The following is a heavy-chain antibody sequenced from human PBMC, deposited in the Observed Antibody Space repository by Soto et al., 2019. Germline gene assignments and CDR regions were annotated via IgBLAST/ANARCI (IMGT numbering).Heavy chain of an antibody. CDR2: IYHSGNT. CDR3: ARGYYYDSSPDAFDI. D-gene: IGHD3-22*01. J-gene: IGHJ3*02. CDR1: GGSISSADHY. V-gene: IGHV4-30-4*01. Sequence: SETLSLTCSVSGGSISSADHYWSWIRQPPGKGLEWMGYIYHSGNTHYNPSLKSRITISIDTSTNRFSLNLTSVTAADTAVYYCARGYYYDSSPDAFDIWGQGTMVTVSS.